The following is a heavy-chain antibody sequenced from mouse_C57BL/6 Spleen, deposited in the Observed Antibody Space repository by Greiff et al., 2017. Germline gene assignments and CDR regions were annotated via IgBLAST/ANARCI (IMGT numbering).Heavy chain of an antibody. CDR1: GYTFTDYY. J-gene: IGHJ1*03. D-gene: IGHD1-1*01. Sequence: VQLQQSGAELVRPGASVKLSCKASGYTFTDYYINWVKQRPGQGLEWIARIYPGSGNTYYNEKFKGKATLTAEKSSSTAYMQLSSLTSEDSAVYFCARSGHYYGSSSGYWYFDDWGTGTTVTVSS. CDR3: ARSGHYYGSSSGYWYFDD. V-gene: IGHV1-76*01. CDR2: IYPGSGNT.